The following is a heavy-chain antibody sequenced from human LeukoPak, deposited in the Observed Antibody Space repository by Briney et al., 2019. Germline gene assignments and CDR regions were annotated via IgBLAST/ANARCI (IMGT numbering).Heavy chain of an antibody. D-gene: IGHD2-2*01. J-gene: IGHJ4*02. CDR1: GGSISSSSYY. CDR3: VPTRQLLSSIDY. Sequence: KPSETLSLTCTVSGGSISSSSYYWGWIRQPPGKGLEWIGSIYYSGSTYYNPSLKSRVTISVDTSKNQFSLKLSSVTAADTAVYYCVPTRQLLSSIDYWGQGTLVTVSS. CDR2: IYYSGST. V-gene: IGHV4-39*01.